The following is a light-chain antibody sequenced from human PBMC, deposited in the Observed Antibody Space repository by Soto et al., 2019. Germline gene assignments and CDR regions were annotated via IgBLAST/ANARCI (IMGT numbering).Light chain of an antibody. J-gene: IGLJ2*01. V-gene: IGLV2-14*03. Sequence: QSALTQPASVSGSPGQSITISCTGTSSDVGGYNYVSWYQQHPGKAPKLMIYDVSSRPSGVSKRFSGSKSGNTASLTISGLLSDDEADYYCTSYTTLKTHLFGGGTKVTVL. CDR1: SSDVGGYNY. CDR3: TSYTTLKTHL. CDR2: DVS.